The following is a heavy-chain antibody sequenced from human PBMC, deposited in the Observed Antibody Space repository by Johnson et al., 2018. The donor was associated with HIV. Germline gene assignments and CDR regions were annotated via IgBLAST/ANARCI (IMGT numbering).Heavy chain of an antibody. Sequence: EVQLVESGGGVVQPGKSLRLSCAASGFTFSSYGLHWVRQAPGKGLEWVSGIFGGDTTYYADSVKGRFIISRDNSKNTLYLQMNSLRAEDTAVYYCATSGSYDAFDIWGQGTMVTVSS. CDR3: ATSGSYDAFDI. CDR2: IFGGDTT. J-gene: IGHJ3*02. V-gene: IGHV3-66*01. D-gene: IGHD1-26*01. CDR1: GFTFSSYG.